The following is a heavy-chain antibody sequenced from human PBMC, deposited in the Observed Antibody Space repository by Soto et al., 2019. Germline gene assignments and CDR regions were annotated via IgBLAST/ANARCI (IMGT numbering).Heavy chain of an antibody. J-gene: IGHJ5*02. Sequence: QVQLQQWGAGLLKPSETLSLTCAVYGGSFSGYYWSWSRQPPGKGLEWSGEINHSGSTNYNPSLKIRVTISVDTSKNQFPLKRSSVTAADTAVYYCAREVGKDIVATISITRRWFDPWGQGTLVTVSS. CDR2: INHSGST. CDR1: GGSFSGYY. CDR3: AREVGKDIVATISITRRWFDP. D-gene: IGHD5-12*01. V-gene: IGHV4-34*01.